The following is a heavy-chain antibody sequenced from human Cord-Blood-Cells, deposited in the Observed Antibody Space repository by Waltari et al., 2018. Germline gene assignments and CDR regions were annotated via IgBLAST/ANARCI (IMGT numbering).Heavy chain of an antibody. CDR2: INHSGST. Sequence: QVQLQQWGAGLLKPSETLSLTCAVYGGSFSGYYWSWIRQPPGKGLEWIGEINHSGSTNHNPSLKRRVTISVDTSKNQFSLKLSSVTAADTAVYYCASARIAAAGTFDYWGQGTLVTVSS. CDR3: ASARIAAAGTFDY. D-gene: IGHD6-13*01. J-gene: IGHJ4*02. V-gene: IGHV4-34*01. CDR1: GGSFSGYY.